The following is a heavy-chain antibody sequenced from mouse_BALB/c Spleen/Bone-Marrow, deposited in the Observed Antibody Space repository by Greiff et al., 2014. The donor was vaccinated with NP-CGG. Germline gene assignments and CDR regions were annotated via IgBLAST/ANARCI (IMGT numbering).Heavy chain of an antibody. CDR1: GFTFNTYA. Sequence: EVQLVESGGGLVQPKGSLKLSCAASGFTFNTYAMNWVRQAPGKGLEWVARIRSKSNNYATYYADSVKDRFTISRDASQSMLYLQMNNLKTEDTAMYYGVRQGRPYLYFDVWGAGTTVTVSS. J-gene: IGHJ1*01. CDR3: VRQGRPYLYFDV. V-gene: IGHV10-1*02. CDR2: IRSKSNNYAT.